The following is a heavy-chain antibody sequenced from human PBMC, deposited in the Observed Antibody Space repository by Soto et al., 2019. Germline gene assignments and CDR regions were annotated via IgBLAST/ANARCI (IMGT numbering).Heavy chain of an antibody. Sequence: GGSLRLSCAASGFTFSSYAMSWVRQAPGKGLEWVSAMSGSGGSTYDADSVKGRFTISRDNSKTTLYLQMNSLRAEDTAVYYCAKNRFSSGWSFYFDYWGQGTLVNVSS. J-gene: IGHJ4*02. CDR2: MSGSGGST. D-gene: IGHD6-19*01. CDR1: GFTFSSYA. V-gene: IGHV3-23*01. CDR3: AKNRFSSGWSFYFDY.